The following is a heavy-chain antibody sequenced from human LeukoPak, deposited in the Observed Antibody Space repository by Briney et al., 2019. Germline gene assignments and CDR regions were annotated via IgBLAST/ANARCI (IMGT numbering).Heavy chain of an antibody. CDR3: ARAIRNLCSSTSCYEGLDAFDI. V-gene: IGHV4-4*07. CDR2: IYTSGST. CDR1: GGSISSYY. D-gene: IGHD2-2*01. Sequence: SETLSLTCTVSGGSISSYYWSWIRQPAGKGLEWIGRIYTSGSTNYNPSLKSRVTMSVDTSKNQFSLKLSFVTAADTAVYYCARAIRNLCSSTSCYEGLDAFDIWGQGTMVTVSS. J-gene: IGHJ3*02.